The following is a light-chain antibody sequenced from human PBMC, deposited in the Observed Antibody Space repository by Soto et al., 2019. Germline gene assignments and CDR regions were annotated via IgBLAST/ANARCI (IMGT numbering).Light chain of an antibody. CDR2: VNTDGSH. CDR3: QTWGAGFSVV. CDR1: SGHSSYA. J-gene: IGLJ2*01. V-gene: IGLV4-69*01. Sequence: QLVLTQSPSASASLGASVKLTCTLSSGHSSYAIAWHQQQPEKGPRYLMKVNTDGSHNKGDGIPDRFSGSSSGAERYLTISSLQSEDEADYYCQTWGAGFSVVFVGGTQLTVL.